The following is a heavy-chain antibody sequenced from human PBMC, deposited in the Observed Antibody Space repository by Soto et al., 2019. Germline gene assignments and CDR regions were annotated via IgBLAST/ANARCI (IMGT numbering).Heavy chain of an antibody. CDR3: ARRQGERYCSSTSCYPIGRYYFDY. D-gene: IGHD2-2*01. J-gene: IGHJ4*02. V-gene: IGHV4-34*01. Sequence: PSETLSLTCAVYGGSFSGYYWSWIRQPPGKGLEWIGEINHSGSTNYNPPLKSRVTISVDTSKNQFSLKLSSVTAADTAVYYCARRQGERYCSSTSCYPIGRYYFDYWGQGTLVTVSS. CDR2: INHSGST. CDR1: GGSFSGYY.